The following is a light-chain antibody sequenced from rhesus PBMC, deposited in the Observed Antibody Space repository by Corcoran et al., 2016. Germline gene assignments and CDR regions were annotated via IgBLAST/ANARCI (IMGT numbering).Light chain of an antibody. CDR2: AAS. CDR1: QNIYSN. V-gene: IGKV1S8*01. CDR3: QHYYDTPYS. Sequence: DIQMTQSPSALSASVGDRVTISCRASQNIYSNLAWYQQKPGKAPKLLIYAASSLKTGIPSRFSGIGTGTDFTLTISSLQPEDSAAYYCQHYYDTPYSFGQGTKVEIK. J-gene: IGKJ2*01.